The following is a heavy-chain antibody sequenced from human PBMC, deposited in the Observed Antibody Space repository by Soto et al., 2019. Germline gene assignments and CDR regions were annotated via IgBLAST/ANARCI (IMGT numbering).Heavy chain of an antibody. CDR1: GDTFKNCV. J-gene: IGHJ6*02. CDR2: IIPLFGTT. D-gene: IGHD3-10*01. V-gene: IGHV1-69*01. CDR3: AAELGFGKLSVV. Sequence: QVQVVQSGVDVRRPGSSVKVSCKASGDTFKNCVISWVRQAPGQGLEWMGGIIPLFGTTAFAQRFQGRLTITTDESTTTAYMELSRLRSEDTATYYCAAELGFGKLSVVWGQGTTVIVSS.